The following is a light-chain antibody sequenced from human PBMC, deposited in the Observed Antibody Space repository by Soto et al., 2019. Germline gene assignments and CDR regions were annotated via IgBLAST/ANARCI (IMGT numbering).Light chain of an antibody. J-gene: IGKJ4*01. CDR3: QQYHSQPLT. V-gene: IGKV1-5*01. Sequence: DIQMTQSPSTLSASVGDRVTMTCRASQSIDLWLAWYQQKPGKAPKLVIYDVSSLDGGVPSRFSGSGSGTEFTLTISSLQPEDSASYYCQQYHSQPLTFGGGTEVEIK. CDR2: DVS. CDR1: QSIDLW.